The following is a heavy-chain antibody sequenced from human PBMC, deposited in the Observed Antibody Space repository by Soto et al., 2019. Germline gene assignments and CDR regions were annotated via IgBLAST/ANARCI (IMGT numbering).Heavy chain of an antibody. J-gene: IGHJ4*02. Sequence: GGSLRLSCAASGFTFSSYAMSWVRQAPGKGLEWVSAISGSGGSTYYADSVKGRFTISRDNSKNTLYLQMNSLRAEDTAVYYCASLHDFWSGYMAYCGQRTLFTVSS. V-gene: IGHV3-23*01. CDR1: GFTFSSYA. CDR2: ISGSGGST. D-gene: IGHD3-3*01. CDR3: ASLHDFWSGYMAY.